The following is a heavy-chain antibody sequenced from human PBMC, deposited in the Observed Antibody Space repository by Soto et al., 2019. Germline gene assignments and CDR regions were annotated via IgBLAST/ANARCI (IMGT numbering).Heavy chain of an antibody. D-gene: IGHD2-21*01. CDR3: ARNMVSRRQYYYGMDV. Sequence: GESLKISCKGSGYSFTSYWIGWVRQMPGKGLEWMGIIYPGDSDTRYSPSFQGQVTISADKSISTAYLQWSSLKASDTAMYYCARNMVSRRQYYYGMDVWGQGTTVTVSS. V-gene: IGHV5-51*01. J-gene: IGHJ6*02. CDR2: IYPGDSDT. CDR1: GYSFTSYW.